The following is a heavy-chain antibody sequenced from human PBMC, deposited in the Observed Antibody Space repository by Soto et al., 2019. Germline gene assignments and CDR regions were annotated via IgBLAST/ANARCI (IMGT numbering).Heavy chain of an antibody. CDR3: ARGEFLSYDDY. Sequence: ASVKVSCKASGGTFSSYTLSWVRQAPGQGLEWMGWINAGNGNTKYSQKFQGRVTITRDTSASTAYMELSSLRSEDTAVYYCARGEFLSYDDYWGQGTLVTVSS. J-gene: IGHJ4*02. D-gene: IGHD3-16*01. V-gene: IGHV1-3*01. CDR2: INAGNGNT. CDR1: GGTFSSYT.